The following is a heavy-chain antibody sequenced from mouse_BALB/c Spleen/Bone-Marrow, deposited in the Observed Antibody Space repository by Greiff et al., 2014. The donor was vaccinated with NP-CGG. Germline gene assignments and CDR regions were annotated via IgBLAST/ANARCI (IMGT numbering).Heavy chain of an antibody. D-gene: IGHD2-4*01. V-gene: IGHV1S81*02. Sequence: QVQLQQSGAELLKPGTSVKLSCKASGYTFTRYWMHWVKQRPGQGLEWIGELNPSNGHTNYNGKFKNKATVTVDKSSSTAYMQLSSLTSEYAAVDFCARMITTRGFDYWGQGTTLTVSS. CDR3: ARMITTRGFDY. CDR2: LNPSNGHT. CDR1: GYTFTRYW. J-gene: IGHJ2*01.